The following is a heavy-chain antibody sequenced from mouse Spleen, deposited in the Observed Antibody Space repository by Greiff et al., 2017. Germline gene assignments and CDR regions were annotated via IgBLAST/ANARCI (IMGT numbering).Heavy chain of an antibody. V-gene: IGHV1-64*01. CDR1: CYTFTSYW. J-gene: IGHJ1*01. Sequence: VQLQQPGAELVKPGASVKLSCKASCYTFTSYWMHWVKQRPGQGLEWIGMIHPNSGSTNYNEKFKSKATLTVDKSSSTAYMQLSSLTSEDSAVYYCARGYGNYWYFDVWGAGTTVTVSS. CDR3: ARGYGNYWYFDV. CDR2: IHPNSGST. D-gene: IGHD2-1*01.